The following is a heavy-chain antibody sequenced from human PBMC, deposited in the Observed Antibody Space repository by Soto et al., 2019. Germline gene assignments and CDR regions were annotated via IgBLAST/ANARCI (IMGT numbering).Heavy chain of an antibody. CDR1: GGSINSGGYY. CDR2: IYYTGST. CDR3: ARVVKTMSFYYGMDV. D-gene: IGHD3-22*01. V-gene: IGHV4-31*03. Sequence: QVQLQESGPGLVKPSQTLSLICTVSGGSINSGGYYWSWIRQLPGKGLEWIGYIYYTGSTYYNPSLKSRITISVDTSANQFSLKLSSVTAADTAIYFCARVVKTMSFYYGMDVWGQGTAVAVSS. J-gene: IGHJ6*02.